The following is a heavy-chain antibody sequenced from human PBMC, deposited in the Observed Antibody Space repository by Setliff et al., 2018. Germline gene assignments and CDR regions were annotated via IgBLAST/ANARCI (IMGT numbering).Heavy chain of an antibody. CDR1: GYSISSGYY. D-gene: IGHD6-13*01. V-gene: IGHV4-38-2*02. CDR3: ARLDSSSRVDY. Sequence: PSETLSLTCTVSGYSISSGYYWGWIRQPPGKGPEWIGSIYHSGSTYYNPSLKSRVTISVDTSKNQFSLKLSSVTAADTAVYYCARLDSSSRVDYWGQGTLVTVSS. CDR2: IYHSGST. J-gene: IGHJ4*02.